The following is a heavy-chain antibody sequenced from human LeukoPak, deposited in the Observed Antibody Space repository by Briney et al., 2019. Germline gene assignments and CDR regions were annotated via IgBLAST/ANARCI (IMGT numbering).Heavy chain of an antibody. Sequence: ASVKVSCKASGYTFTSYDINWVRQATGQGLEWMGWMNPNSGNTGYEQKFQGRVTMTRNTSISTAYMELSSLRSEDTAVYYCARGWGFEDIVVVPAAPYYYGMDVWGQGTTVTVSS. CDR3: ARGWGFEDIVVVPAAPYYYGMDV. CDR2: MNPNSGNT. CDR1: GYTFTSYD. D-gene: IGHD2-2*01. V-gene: IGHV1-8*01. J-gene: IGHJ6*02.